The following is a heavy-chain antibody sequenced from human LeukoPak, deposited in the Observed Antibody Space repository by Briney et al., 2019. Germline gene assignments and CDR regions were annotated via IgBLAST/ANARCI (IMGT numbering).Heavy chain of an antibody. D-gene: IGHD2-21*02. V-gene: IGHV3-30-3*01. CDR2: ISYDGSNK. CDR1: GFTFSSYA. J-gene: IGHJ4*02. CDR3: AREYPGTATLIDY. Sequence: ALRLSCAASGFTFSSYAMHWVRQAPGKGLERVEVISYDGSNKYYADSVKGRFTISRDNSKNTLYLQMNSLRAEDTAVYYCAREYPGTATLIDYWGQGTLVTVSS.